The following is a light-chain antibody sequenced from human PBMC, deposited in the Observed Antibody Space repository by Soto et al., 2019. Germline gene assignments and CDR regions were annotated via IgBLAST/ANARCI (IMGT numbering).Light chain of an antibody. Sequence: DIQMTQSPSTLSASVGDRVTITCRASQSISSWLAWYQQKPGKAPKLLIYDASSLESGVPSRFSGSGSGTEFTLTISSLQPDDFATYYCLQDYGDSWTFGQGTKVEIE. CDR3: LQDYGDSWT. J-gene: IGKJ1*01. CDR2: DAS. CDR1: QSISSW. V-gene: IGKV1-5*01.